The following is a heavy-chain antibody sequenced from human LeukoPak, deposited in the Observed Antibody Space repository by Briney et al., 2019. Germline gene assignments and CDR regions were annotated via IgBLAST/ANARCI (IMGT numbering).Heavy chain of an antibody. CDR3: AKLVSSIAALARYYYYMDV. CDR1: GGSISSSSYY. CDR2: ICYSGST. V-gene: IGHV4-39*01. D-gene: IGHD6-6*01. J-gene: IGHJ6*03. Sequence: SETLSLTCTVSGGSISSSSYYWGWIRQPPGKGLEWIGSICYSGSTYYNPSLKGRVTISVDTSKNQFSLKLSSVTAADTAVYYCAKLVSSIAALARYYYYMDVWGKGTTVTVSS.